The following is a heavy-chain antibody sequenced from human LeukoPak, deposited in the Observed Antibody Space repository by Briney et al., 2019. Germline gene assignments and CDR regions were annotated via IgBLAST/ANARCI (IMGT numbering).Heavy chain of an antibody. CDR3: ARFPRDPWRFDY. J-gene: IGHJ4*02. Sequence: GGSLRLSCVVSGFTFSSDWMTWVRQAPGKGLEWVANIKEDGSESYYVDSVKGRFTISRDNTKNSLYLQMNSLRAEDTAVYYCARFPRDPWRFDYWAREPWSASPQ. CDR1: GFTFSSDW. D-gene: IGHD5-12*01. V-gene: IGHV3-7*03. CDR2: IKEDGSES.